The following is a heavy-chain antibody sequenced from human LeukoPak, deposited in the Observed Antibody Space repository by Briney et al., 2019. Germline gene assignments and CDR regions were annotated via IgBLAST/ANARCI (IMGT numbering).Heavy chain of an antibody. Sequence: GGSLRLSCAASGFTFSSYGMHWVRQAPGKGLEWVAVISYDGSNKYYADSVKGRFTISRDNSKNTLYLQMNSLRAEDTAVYYCARSILPRRSVDYWGQGTLVTVSS. CDR1: GFTFSSYG. CDR3: ARSILPRRSVDY. D-gene: IGHD2-21*01. J-gene: IGHJ4*02. V-gene: IGHV3-30*19. CDR2: ISYDGSNK.